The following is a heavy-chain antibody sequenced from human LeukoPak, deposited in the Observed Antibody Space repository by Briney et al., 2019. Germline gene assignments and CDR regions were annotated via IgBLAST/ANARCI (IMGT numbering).Heavy chain of an antibody. D-gene: IGHD3-3*01. V-gene: IGHV4-39*01. Sequence: SETLSLTCTVSGGSISTSSYYWGWLRQPPGKGLEWIDSMYYSGSTYYNPSLKSRVTISVDTSKNQFSLKLSSVTAADTALYYCASNEWSGYYFDYWGQGTLVTVSS. CDR3: ASNEWSGYYFDY. CDR2: MYYSGST. CDR1: GGSISTSSYY. J-gene: IGHJ4*02.